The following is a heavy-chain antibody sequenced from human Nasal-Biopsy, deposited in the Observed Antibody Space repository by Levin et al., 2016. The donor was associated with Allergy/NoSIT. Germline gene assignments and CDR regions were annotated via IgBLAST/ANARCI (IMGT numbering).Heavy chain of an antibody. Sequence: GESLKISCAASGFTFDNAWMYWVRQAPGKGLVWVSRVNSDGNTPTYADSVKGRFTVSTDTAENTLYLQMNSLRAEDTAVYYCATNRGVGSVDFWGQGTLVTVSS. J-gene: IGHJ4*02. CDR3: ATNRGVGSVDF. CDR2: VNSDGNTP. D-gene: IGHD2-8*02. V-gene: IGHV3-74*01. CDR1: GFTFDNAW.